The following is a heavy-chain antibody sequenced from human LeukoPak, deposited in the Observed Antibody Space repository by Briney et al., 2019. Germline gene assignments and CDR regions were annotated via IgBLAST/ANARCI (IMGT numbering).Heavy chain of an antibody. CDR3: AKDYGFYYDSSGYRIFDY. Sequence: GGSLRLSCAASGITFSSYAMSWVRQAPGKGLEWVSAISGSGGSTFYADSVKGRFTISRDNSRDTLYLQMNSLGAEDTALYYCAKDYGFYYDSSGYRIFDYWGQGTLVTVSS. CDR2: ISGSGGST. D-gene: IGHD3-22*01. V-gene: IGHV3-23*01. CDR1: GITFSSYA. J-gene: IGHJ4*02.